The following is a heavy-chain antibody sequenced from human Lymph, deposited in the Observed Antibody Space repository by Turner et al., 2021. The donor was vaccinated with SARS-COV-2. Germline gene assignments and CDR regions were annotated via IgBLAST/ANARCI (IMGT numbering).Heavy chain of an antibody. V-gene: IGHV3-43*02. Sequence: GESGGGVVQPGGSLRLSCEAYGFTFDDYAMHWVRQAPGKGLEWVSLISGDGGGTYYADSVKGRFTISRDNSKNSLSLQMNSLRAEDTALYYCAKDPGYCSGGSCYSRTYFDFWGQGTLVTVSA. D-gene: IGHD2-15*01. CDR3: AKDPGYCSGGSCYSRTYFDF. CDR1: GFTFDDYA. CDR2: ISGDGGGT. J-gene: IGHJ4*02.